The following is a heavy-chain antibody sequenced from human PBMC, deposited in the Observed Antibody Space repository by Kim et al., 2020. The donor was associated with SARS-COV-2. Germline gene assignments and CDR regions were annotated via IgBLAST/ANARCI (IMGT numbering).Heavy chain of an antibody. V-gene: IGHV3-15*01. J-gene: IGHJ4*02. CDR3: TSERVTKMPFDY. Sequence: GGSLRLSCAASGFTFSNAWMSWVRQAPGKGLEWVGRIKSKTDGGTTDYAAPVKGRFTISRDDSKNTLYLQTNSLKTEDTAVYYCTSERVTKMPFDYWGQGTLVTVSS. CDR2: IKSKTDGGTT. D-gene: IGHD2-2*01. CDR1: GFTFSNAW.